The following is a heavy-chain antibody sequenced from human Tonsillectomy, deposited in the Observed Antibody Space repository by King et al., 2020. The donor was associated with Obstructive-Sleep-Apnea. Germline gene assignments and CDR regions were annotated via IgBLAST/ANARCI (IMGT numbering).Heavy chain of an antibody. CDR3: TRSDYHDYVWGSFDV. J-gene: IGHJ3*01. V-gene: IGHV3-30*04. D-gene: IGHD3-16*01. Sequence: VQLVESGGGVVQPGRSLRLSCAPSGFTLRNSAMHWVRQAPGKGLEWVAFISQDGNKKYYGDSVKGRFTISRDNTRNTLSVQMNSLRAEDTATYYCTRSDYHDYVWGSFDVWGPGTLVIVSS. CDR2: ISQDGNKK. CDR1: GFTLRNSA.